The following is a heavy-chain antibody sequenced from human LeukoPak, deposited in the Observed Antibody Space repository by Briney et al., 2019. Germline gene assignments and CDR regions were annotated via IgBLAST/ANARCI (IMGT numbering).Heavy chain of an antibody. CDR3: ARGGVVSRGQWLCADY. V-gene: IGHV1-46*01. CDR1: GYTFTSYY. D-gene: IGHD6-19*01. J-gene: IGHJ4*02. CDR2: LNPSGDQR. Sequence: GASVKVSCKASGYTFTSYYMHWVRQAPGQGHEWMGILNPSGDQRIYAQKFQDRVTMTWDTSTSTVYMELNSLTSDDTAVYYCARGGVVSRGQWLCADYWGQGALVTVSS.